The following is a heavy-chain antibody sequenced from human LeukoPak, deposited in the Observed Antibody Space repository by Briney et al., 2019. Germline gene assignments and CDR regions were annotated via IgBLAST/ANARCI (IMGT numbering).Heavy chain of an antibody. J-gene: IGHJ4*02. CDR1: GFILRSHA. V-gene: IGHV3-64D*06. CDR2: ISDNGGST. Sequence: GGSLRLSCSASGFILRSHAMDWVRQLPGKGLEFVSRISDNGGSTYYADFGKGRFTISRDNSKNTLYLQMSSLRAVDTAVYYCVKDNEAGGSPFDRWGQGTLVTVSS. D-gene: IGHD1-1*01. CDR3: VKDNEAGGSPFDR.